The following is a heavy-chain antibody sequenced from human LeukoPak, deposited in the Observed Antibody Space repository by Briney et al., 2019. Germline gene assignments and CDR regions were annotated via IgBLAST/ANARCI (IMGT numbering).Heavy chain of an antibody. V-gene: IGHV4-38-2*01. CDR1: GYSISSGYY. J-gene: IGHJ5*02. Sequence: PSETLSLTCAVSGYSISSGYYWGWIRQPPGKGLEWIGSIYHSGSTYYNPSLKSRVTISVDTSKNQFSLKLSSVTAADTAVYYCALGPFGEFPVWDNWFDPWGQGTLVTVSS. CDR3: ALGPFGEFPVWDNWFDP. D-gene: IGHD3-10*01. CDR2: IYHSGST.